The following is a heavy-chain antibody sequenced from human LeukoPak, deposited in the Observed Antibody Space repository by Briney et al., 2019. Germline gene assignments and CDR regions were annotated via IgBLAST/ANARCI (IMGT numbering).Heavy chain of an antibody. CDR2: IYYTGNT. D-gene: IGHD3-10*01. V-gene: IGHV4-59*01. J-gene: IGHJ4*02. CDR3: ARGPFGESQA. CDR1: GGPISSYY. Sequence: SETLSLTCTVSGGPISSYYGTWIRQPPGKGLEWIGDIYYTGNTNYNPSLKSRVSISVDTSKNQFSLKLSSVTTADTAVYYCARGPFGESQAWGQGTLVTVSS.